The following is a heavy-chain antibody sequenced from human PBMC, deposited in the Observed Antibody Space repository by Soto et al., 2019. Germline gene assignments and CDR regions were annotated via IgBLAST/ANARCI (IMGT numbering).Heavy chain of an antibody. CDR1: GGSFSSSSYY. V-gene: IGHV4-39*01. D-gene: IGHD3-10*01. CDR2: IYYSGST. J-gene: IGHJ4*02. CDR3: ARHWITMVRGVCHFDY. Sequence: QLQLQESGPGLVKPSETLSLTCTVSGGSFSSSSYYWGWIRQPPGKGLEWIGSIYYSGSTYYNPSLKSRVTMSVDPSETPFSLKLISVTAADTAVYYCARHWITMVRGVCHFDYWGQGTLVTVSS.